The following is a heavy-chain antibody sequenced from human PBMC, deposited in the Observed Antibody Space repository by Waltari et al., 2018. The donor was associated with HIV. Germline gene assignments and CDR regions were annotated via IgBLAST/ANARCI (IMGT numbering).Heavy chain of an antibody. CDR2: IDPVGSTK. CDR1: GFTFSGYW. D-gene: IGHD2-21*01. J-gene: IGHJ4*02. CDR3: ASGLGDWGY. V-gene: IGHV3-7*02. Sequence: DVHLAESGGALVQPGGSVRLSCEATGFTFSGYWLSLVRQAPGKGLEWVANIDPVGSTKYHVDSVRGRFTISRDNTKNSLYLQMSSLRAEDTAVYYCASGLGDWGYWGRGTLVTVSS.